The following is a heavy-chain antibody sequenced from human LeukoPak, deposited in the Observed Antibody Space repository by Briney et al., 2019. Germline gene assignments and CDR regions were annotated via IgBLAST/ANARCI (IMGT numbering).Heavy chain of an antibody. CDR1: GFTFSSYD. V-gene: IGHV3-30*18. CDR3: AKWVGGAVRNFGY. Sequence: GGSLRLSCAASGFTFSSYDMHWLRQAPGKGLQWVAVVSSDESQKYYVDSVKGRFTISRDNSKNTLYLQMNSLTPEDTAVYYCAKWVGGAVRNFGYWGQGTLVTVSS. CDR2: VSSDESQK. J-gene: IGHJ4*02. D-gene: IGHD3-10*01.